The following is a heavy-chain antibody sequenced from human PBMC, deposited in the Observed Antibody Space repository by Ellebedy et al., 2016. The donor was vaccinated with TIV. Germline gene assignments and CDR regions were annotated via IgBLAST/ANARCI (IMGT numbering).Heavy chain of an antibody. D-gene: IGHD3-9*01. J-gene: IGHJ5*02. CDR3: ARQRDDLVTGYYSWFDP. CDR2: VYYSGTT. V-gene: IGHV4-31*11. Sequence: SETLSLTXAVSGVSISDSGYHWGWIRQQPGKGLEWIGSVYYSGTTYYNPPLKSRVTISVDTSRSQFSLKLSSVTAVDTAVYYCARQRDDLVTGYYSWFDPWGQGALVTVSS. CDR1: GVSISDSGYH.